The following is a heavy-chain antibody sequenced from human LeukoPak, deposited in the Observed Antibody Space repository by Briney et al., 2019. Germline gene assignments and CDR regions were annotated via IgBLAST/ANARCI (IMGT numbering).Heavy chain of an antibody. J-gene: IGHJ4*02. D-gene: IGHD1-26*01. V-gene: IGHV3-53*01. CDR3: ARHSGIYSRHFDY. CDR2: IYSGGST. CDR1: GFTVSSYY. Sequence: GGSLRLSCAASGFTVSSYYMSWVRQAPGKGLEWVSVIYSGGSTYYADSVKGRFTISRDNSKNTLYLQMNSLRAEDTAVYYCARHSGIYSRHFDYWGQGTLVTVSS.